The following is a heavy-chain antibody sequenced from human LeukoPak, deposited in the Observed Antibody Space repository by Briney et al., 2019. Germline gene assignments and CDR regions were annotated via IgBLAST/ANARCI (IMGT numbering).Heavy chain of an antibody. J-gene: IGHJ6*02. CDR2: TYYRSKWYN. V-gene: IGHV6-1*01. CDR1: GDSVSSNSAA. CDR3: ARGLRSSSGTRSYYYGMDV. D-gene: IGHD3/OR15-3a*01. Sequence: SQTLSLTCAISGDSVSSNSAAWNWIRQPPSRGLEWLGRTYYRSKWYNDYAVSVKSRITINPDTSKNQFSLQLNSVTPEDTAVYYCARGLRSSSGTRSYYYGMDVWGQGTTVTVSS.